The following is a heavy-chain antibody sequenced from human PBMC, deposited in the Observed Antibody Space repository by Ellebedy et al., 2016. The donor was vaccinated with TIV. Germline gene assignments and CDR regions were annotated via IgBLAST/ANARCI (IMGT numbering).Heavy chain of an antibody. D-gene: IGHD6-19*01. Sequence: GESLKISCAASTFSFSIYDMNWFRQAPGKRLEWLSFISSSAGVIKYADSVRGRFTISRDNAKNSFYLQMNSLRAEDTAVYYCARGGSVSALYNWFDPWGRGTLVTVSS. J-gene: IGHJ5*02. CDR3: ARGGSVSALYNWFDP. V-gene: IGHV3-48*03. CDR2: ISSSAGVI. CDR1: TFSFSIYD.